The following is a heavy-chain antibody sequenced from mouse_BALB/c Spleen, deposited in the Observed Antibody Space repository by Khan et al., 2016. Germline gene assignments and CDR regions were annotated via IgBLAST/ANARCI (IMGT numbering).Heavy chain of an antibody. CDR3: TRSPTATRYFDV. J-gene: IGHJ1*01. Sequence: EVQLQESGPGLVKPSQSLSLTCTVTGYSITSDYAWNWIRQFPGNKLEWMGYIRYSGSTTYNPSLKSRIPSTRDTSKNQFFLQLYSVTTEDTATYYCTRSPTATRYFDVWGAGTTVTVSS. V-gene: IGHV3-2*02. D-gene: IGHD1-2*01. CDR1: GYSITSDYA. CDR2: IRYSGST.